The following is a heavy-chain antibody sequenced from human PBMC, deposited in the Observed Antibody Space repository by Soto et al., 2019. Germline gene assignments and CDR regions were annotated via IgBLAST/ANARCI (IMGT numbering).Heavy chain of an antibody. CDR1: GFTFSSYA. V-gene: IGHV3-30-3*01. D-gene: IGHD2-2*01. CDR2: ISYDGSNK. Sequence: GGSLRLSCAASGFTFSSYAMHWVRQAPGKGLEWVAVISYDGSNKYYADSVKGRFTISRDNSKNTLYLQMNSLRAEDTAVYYCAREPPYPSYCSSTSCYGDYFDYWGQGTLVNVSS. CDR3: AREPPYPSYCSSTSCYGDYFDY. J-gene: IGHJ4*02.